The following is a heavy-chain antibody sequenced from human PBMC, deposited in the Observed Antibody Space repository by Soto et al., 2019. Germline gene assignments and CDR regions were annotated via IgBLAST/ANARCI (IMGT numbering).Heavy chain of an antibody. CDR3: ARASGSYYNHYYYYGMDV. V-gene: IGHV3-13*04. CDR2: IGTAGDT. D-gene: IGHD3-10*01. Sequence: GGSLRLSCAASGFTVSSNYMSWVRQAPGKGLEWVSAIGTAGDTYYPGSVKGRFTISRENAKNSLYLQMNSLRAGDTAVYYCARASGSYYNHYYYYGMDVWGQGTTVTVSS. J-gene: IGHJ6*02. CDR1: GFTVSSNY.